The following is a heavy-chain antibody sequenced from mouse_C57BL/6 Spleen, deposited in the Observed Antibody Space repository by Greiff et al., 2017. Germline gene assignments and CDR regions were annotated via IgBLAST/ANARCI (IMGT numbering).Heavy chain of an antibody. V-gene: IGHV1-15*01. J-gene: IGHJ2*01. Sequence: VQLQQSGAELVRPGASVTLSCKASGYTFTDYEMHWVKQTPVHGLEWIGAIDPETGGTAYNQKFKGKAILTADKSSSTAYMALRSLTAEDAAVYDCTRETRPYWGQGTTLTVSS. CDR3: TRETRPY. CDR2: IDPETGGT. CDR1: GYTFTDYE.